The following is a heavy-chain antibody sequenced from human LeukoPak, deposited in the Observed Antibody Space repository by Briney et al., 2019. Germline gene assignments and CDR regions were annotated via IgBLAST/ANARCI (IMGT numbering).Heavy chain of an antibody. CDR1: GFTFSTYW. V-gene: IGHV3-21*01. J-gene: IGHJ4*02. CDR3: AREHSSGYCPL. D-gene: IGHD3-22*01. Sequence: GGSLRLSCAASGFTFSTYWMTWVRQAPGKGLEWVSSISSSSSYIYYADSVKGRFTISRDNAKNSLYLQMNSLRAEDTAVYYCAREHSSGYCPLWGQGTLVTVSS. CDR2: ISSSSSYI.